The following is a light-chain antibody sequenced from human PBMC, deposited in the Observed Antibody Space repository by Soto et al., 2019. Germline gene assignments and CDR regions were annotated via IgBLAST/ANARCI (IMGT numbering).Light chain of an antibody. Sequence: DIVMTQSPDSLAVSLGERATINCRSSQSLLYSSDNKNYLAWYQQKPGQPPKLLIYWASTRESGVPDRLSGSGSGTDFTLTISSLQAEDVEVYYCQQYYSTPRTFGQGTKVEIK. V-gene: IGKV4-1*01. CDR1: QSLLYSSDNKNY. CDR3: QQYYSTPRT. CDR2: WAS. J-gene: IGKJ1*01.